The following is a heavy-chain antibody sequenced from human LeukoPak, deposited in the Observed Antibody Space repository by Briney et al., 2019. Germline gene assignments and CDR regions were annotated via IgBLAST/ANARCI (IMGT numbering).Heavy chain of an antibody. Sequence: GGSLRLSCAASGFTFSSYSMNWVRQAPGKGLEWVSYISSNSSTIYYADSVKGRFTISRDNAKNSLYLQMNSLRAEDTAVYYCARDVSYYYYYGMDVWGQGTTVTVSS. CDR2: ISSNSSTI. CDR3: ARDVSYYYYYGMDV. J-gene: IGHJ6*02. CDR1: GFTFSSYS. V-gene: IGHV3-48*01.